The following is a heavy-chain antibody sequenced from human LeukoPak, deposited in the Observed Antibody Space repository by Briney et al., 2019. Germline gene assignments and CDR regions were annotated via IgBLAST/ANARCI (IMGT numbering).Heavy chain of an antibody. J-gene: IGHJ4*02. V-gene: IGHV4-34*01. D-gene: IGHD2-2*02. CDR3: ARGFCSNTRCYKEMATILPDY. CDR2: INHSGST. Sequence: PSETLSLTCAAYGGSFSGYYWSWIRQPPGKGLEWIGEINHSGSTNYNPSLKSRVTISVDTSKNQFSLKLSSVTAADTAVYYCARGFCSNTRCYKEMATILPDYWGQGALVTVSS. CDR1: GGSFSGYY.